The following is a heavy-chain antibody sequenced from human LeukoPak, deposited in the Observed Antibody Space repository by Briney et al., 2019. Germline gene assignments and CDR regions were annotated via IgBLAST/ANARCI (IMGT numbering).Heavy chain of an antibody. CDR1: GFTFSSSW. CDR3: ARRGYYGSGRLEYYYYYMDV. CDR2: IQQDGREK. D-gene: IGHD3-10*01. J-gene: IGHJ6*03. V-gene: IGHV3-7*01. Sequence: GGSLRLSCTASGFTFSSSWMSWVRQAPGKGLEWVANIQQDGREKYSVDSVKGRFTISRDNAKNSLYLQMNSLRAEDTAVYYCARRGYYGSGRLEYYYYYMDVWGKGTTVTVSS.